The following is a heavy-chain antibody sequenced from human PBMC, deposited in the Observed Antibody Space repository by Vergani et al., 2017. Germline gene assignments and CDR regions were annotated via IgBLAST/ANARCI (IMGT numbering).Heavy chain of an antibody. CDR2: MYHSGST. CDR3: GRVADFYGLGSRLLDL. CDR1: GGSMSGYY. D-gene: IGHD3-10*01. V-gene: IGHV4-59*01. J-gene: IGHJ5*02. Sequence: QVRLQESGPGLVKPSETLSLTCSVSGGSMSGYYWSWIRQPPGEELEWIGYMYHSGSTNYNPSLETRVNISGDTSKNQFSLKLNSVTAADTAVYYCGRVADFYGLGSRLLDLWGQGILVTVSS.